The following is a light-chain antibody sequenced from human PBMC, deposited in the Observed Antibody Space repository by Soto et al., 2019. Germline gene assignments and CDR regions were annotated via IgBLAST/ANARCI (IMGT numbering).Light chain of an antibody. CDR2: KAS. J-gene: IGKJ1*01. V-gene: IGKV1-5*03. CDR3: QHYNSYSEA. CDR1: QTISSW. Sequence: DIQMTQSPSTLSGSVGDRVTITCRASQTISSWLAWYQQKPGKAPKLVIYKASTLKSGVPSRFSGSGSGTDFTLTISSLQPDDVATYYWQHYNSYSEAFGQGTKVELK.